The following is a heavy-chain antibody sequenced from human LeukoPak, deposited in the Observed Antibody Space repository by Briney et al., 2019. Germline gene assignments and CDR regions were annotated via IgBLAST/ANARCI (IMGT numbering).Heavy chain of an antibody. CDR2: INPSGGST. J-gene: IGHJ5*02. CDR1: GYTFTSYY. D-gene: IGHD6-19*01. V-gene: IGHV1-46*01. Sequence: GALVTVSCKASGYTFTSYYMHWVRQAPGQGLEWMGIINPSGGSTSYAQKFQGRVTMTRDTSTSTVYMELSSLRSEDTAVYYCARSGRSSGSHHDWFDPWGQGTLVTVSS. CDR3: ARSGRSSGSHHDWFDP.